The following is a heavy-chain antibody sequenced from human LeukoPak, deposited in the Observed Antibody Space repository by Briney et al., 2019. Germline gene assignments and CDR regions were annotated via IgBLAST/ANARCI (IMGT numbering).Heavy chain of an antibody. CDR2: IKQDGSEK. CDR3: ARTELAGDFDY. V-gene: IGHV3-7*01. CDR1: GFTFSSYA. J-gene: IGHJ4*02. D-gene: IGHD6-19*01. Sequence: GGSLRLSCAASGFTFSSYAMSWVRQAPGKGLEWVANIKQDGSEKYYVDSVKGRFTISRDNAKNSLYLQMNSLRAEDTAVYYCARTELAGDFDYWGQGTLVTVSS.